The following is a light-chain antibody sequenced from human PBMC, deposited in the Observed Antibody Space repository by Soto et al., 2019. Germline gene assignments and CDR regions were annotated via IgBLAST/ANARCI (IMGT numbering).Light chain of an antibody. CDR3: QQRSSWPFT. J-gene: IGKJ3*01. CDR1: QSVGSN. CDR2: GAS. V-gene: IGKV3-15*01. Sequence: EIVMTQSPATLSVSPGERATLSCRASQSVGSNLAWYQQKPGQAPRLLIYGASTRATGIPARFSGSGSGTDFTLSISSLEPEDFAVYYCQQRSSWPFTFGPGTKVDIK.